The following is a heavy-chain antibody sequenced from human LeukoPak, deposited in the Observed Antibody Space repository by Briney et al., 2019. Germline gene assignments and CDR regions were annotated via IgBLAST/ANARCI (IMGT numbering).Heavy chain of an antibody. Sequence: ASVKVSCKASGCTFTSYYMHWVRQAPGQGLEWMGIINPSGGSTSYAQRFQGRVTMTRDTSTSTVYMELSSLRSEDTAVYYCASDSSGYYRLDYWGQGTLVTVSS. D-gene: IGHD3-22*01. CDR1: GCTFTSYY. CDR2: INPSGGST. CDR3: ASDSSGYYRLDY. V-gene: IGHV1-46*01. J-gene: IGHJ4*02.